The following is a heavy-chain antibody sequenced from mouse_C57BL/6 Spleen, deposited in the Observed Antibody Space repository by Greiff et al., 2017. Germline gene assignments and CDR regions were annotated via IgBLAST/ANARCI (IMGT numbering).Heavy chain of an antibody. J-gene: IGHJ1*03. Sequence: QVQLKESGAELARPGASVKLSCKASGYTFTSYGISWVKQRPGQGLEWIGWIYPRDGSTKYNEKFKGKATLTVDTSSSTAYMELHSLTSEDSAVYFCARKGITTVPYWYFDVWGTGTTVTVSS. CDR1: GYTFTSYG. CDR3: ARKGITTVPYWYFDV. V-gene: IGHV1-85*01. CDR2: IYPRDGST. D-gene: IGHD1-1*01.